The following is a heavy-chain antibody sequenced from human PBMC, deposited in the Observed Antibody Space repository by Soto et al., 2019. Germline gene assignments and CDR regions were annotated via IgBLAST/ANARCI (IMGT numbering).Heavy chain of an antibody. CDR1: GFTFSDYY. CDR3: ARETGYSSGWRQDY. V-gene: IGHV3-11*06. CDR2: ISSSSSYT. Sequence: GGSLRLSCAASGFTFSDYYMSWIRQAPGKGLEWVSYISSSSSYTNYADSVKGRFTISRDNAKNTLYLQMNSLRVEDTAVYYCARETGYSSGWRQDYWGQGTLVTVSS. J-gene: IGHJ4*02. D-gene: IGHD6-19*01.